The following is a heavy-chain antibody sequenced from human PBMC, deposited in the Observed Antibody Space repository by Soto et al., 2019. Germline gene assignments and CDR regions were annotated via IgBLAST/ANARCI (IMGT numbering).Heavy chain of an antibody. Sequence: QVQLQESGPGLVKPSGTLSLTCAVSGGSISSSNWWRWVRQPPGKGLEWIGEIYHSGSTNYNPSLKSRVTVSVDKSKNQFSLKLSAVTAADTAVYYCASNDSSGHHLDCWGQGTLVTVSS. CDR2: IYHSGST. CDR3: ASNDSSGHHLDC. J-gene: IGHJ4*02. D-gene: IGHD3-22*01. CDR1: GGSISSSNW. V-gene: IGHV4-4*02.